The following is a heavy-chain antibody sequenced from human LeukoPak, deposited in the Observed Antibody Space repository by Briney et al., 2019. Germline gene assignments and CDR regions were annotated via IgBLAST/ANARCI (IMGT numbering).Heavy chain of an antibody. Sequence: AGGSLRLSCAASGFTFSTYSMHWVRQAPGKGLEWVAVISYDGSNKYYTDSVKGRFTISRDNSKNTLYLQMNSLRAEDTAVYYCARDHPWGWGYYFDYWGQGTLVTVSS. CDR3: ARDHPWGWGYYFDY. V-gene: IGHV3-30-3*01. J-gene: IGHJ4*02. CDR1: GFTFSTYS. D-gene: IGHD3-16*01. CDR2: ISYDGSNK.